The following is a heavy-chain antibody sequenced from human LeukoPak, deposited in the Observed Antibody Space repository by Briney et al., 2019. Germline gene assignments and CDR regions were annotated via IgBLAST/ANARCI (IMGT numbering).Heavy chain of an antibody. CDR2: IKQDGSEK. D-gene: IGHD6-13*01. Sequence: PGGSLRLSCAASGFTFSNYWMNWVRQAPGKGLEWVANIKQDGSEKYYVDSVKGRFTISRDNAKNSLYLQMNSLRAEDTAVYYCAREFRSSWYQAFDIWGQGTMVTVSS. J-gene: IGHJ3*02. V-gene: IGHV3-7*01. CDR3: AREFRSSWYQAFDI. CDR1: GFTFSNYW.